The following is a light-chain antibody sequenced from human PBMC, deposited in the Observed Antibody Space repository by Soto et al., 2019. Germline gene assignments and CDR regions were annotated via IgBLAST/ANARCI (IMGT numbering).Light chain of an antibody. CDR3: QQYNSFVA. V-gene: IGKV1-5*03. J-gene: IGKJ4*01. CDR1: QTLNKW. Sequence: DIPLTQSPSTLSASVGDIVTITCRASQTLNKWLAWYQQKPGRAPKLLIYEGSTLESGVPSRFSGSGSGTAFTLTISGLQTDDFATYYCQQYNSFVAFGGGTKVEIK. CDR2: EGS.